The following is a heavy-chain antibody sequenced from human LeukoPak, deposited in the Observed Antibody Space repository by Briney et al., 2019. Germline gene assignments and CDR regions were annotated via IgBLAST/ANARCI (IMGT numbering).Heavy chain of an antibody. CDR1: GGSFSGYY. Sequence: SETLSLTCAVYGGSFSGYYWSWIRQPPGKGLEWIGEINHSGSTNYNPSLKSRVTISVDTSRNQFSLKLSSVTAADTAVYYCAVGYSSGYNWFDPWGQGTLVTVSS. CDR2: INHSGST. J-gene: IGHJ5*02. D-gene: IGHD6-19*01. V-gene: IGHV4-34*01. CDR3: AVGYSSGYNWFDP.